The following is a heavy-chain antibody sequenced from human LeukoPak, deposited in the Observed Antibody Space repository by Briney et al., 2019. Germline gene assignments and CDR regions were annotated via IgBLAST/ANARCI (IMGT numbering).Heavy chain of an antibody. CDR1: GYTFTSYD. CDR3: ARDQLGYCSGGSCYSGAYYYYGMDV. J-gene: IGHJ6*02. CDR2: MNPNSGNT. Sequence: ASVKVSCKASGYTFTSYDINWVRQATGQGLEWMGWMNPNSGNTGYAQKFQGRVTMTRDTSISTAYMELSRLRSDDTAVYYCARDQLGYCSGGSCYSGAYYYYGMDVWGQGTTVTVSS. D-gene: IGHD2-15*01. V-gene: IGHV1-8*01.